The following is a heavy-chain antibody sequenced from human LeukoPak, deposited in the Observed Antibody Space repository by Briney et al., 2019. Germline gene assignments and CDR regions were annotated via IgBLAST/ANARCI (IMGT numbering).Heavy chain of an antibody. J-gene: IGHJ4*02. CDR1: GFTFSRHD. CDR2: IATAGDP. Sequence: GGSLRLSCAASGFTFSRHDMYWVRQATGKGLEWVSGIATAGDPYYADSVKGRFTISRENAKNSPYLQMNSLRAGDTAVYYCARALEGNYYFDYWGQGTLVTVSS. CDR3: ARALEGNYYFDY. D-gene: IGHD1-7*01. V-gene: IGHV3-13*05.